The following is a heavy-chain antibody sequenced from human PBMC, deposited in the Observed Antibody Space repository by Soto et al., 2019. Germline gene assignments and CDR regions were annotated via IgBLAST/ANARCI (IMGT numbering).Heavy chain of an antibody. D-gene: IGHD1-20*01. J-gene: IGHJ5*02. V-gene: IGHV4-39*01. CDR2: IYYSGST. CDR3: ARHLVPSPSITGSTAINWFDP. Sequence: SETLSLTCTVSGGSISSSSYYWGWIRQPPGKGLEWIGSIYYSGSTYYNPSLKSRVTISVDTSKNQFSLKLSSVTAADTAVYYCARHLVPSPSITGSTAINWFDPWGQGTLVTVSS. CDR1: GGSISSSSYY.